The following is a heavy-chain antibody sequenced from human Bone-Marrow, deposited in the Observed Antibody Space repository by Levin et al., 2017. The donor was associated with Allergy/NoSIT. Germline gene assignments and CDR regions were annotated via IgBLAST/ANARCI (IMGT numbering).Heavy chain of an antibody. V-gene: IGHV1-24*01. J-gene: IGHJ4*02. Sequence: ASVKVSCKVSGYTLTELSMHWVRQAPGKGLEWMGGFDPEDGETIYAQKFQGRVTMTEDTSTDTAYMELSSLRSEDTAVYYCATESGYSSGWPVLGYWGQGTLVTVSS. CDR2: FDPEDGET. CDR3: ATESGYSSGWPVLGY. CDR1: GYTLTELS. D-gene: IGHD6-19*01.